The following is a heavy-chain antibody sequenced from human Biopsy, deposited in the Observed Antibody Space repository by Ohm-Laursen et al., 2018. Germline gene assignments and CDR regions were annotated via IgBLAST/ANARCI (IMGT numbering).Heavy chain of an antibody. D-gene: IGHD2-15*01. Sequence: GTLSLTCTASGDSVTKYYWSWIRQPPGKGLEWIGHIYYSVMTNYNPSLQSRVSISVDTSRNQVSLTLSSVTAADTAVYYCAKGQDLRGGAEYFQHWGQGALVTVSS. CDR1: GDSVTKYY. J-gene: IGHJ1*01. V-gene: IGHV4-59*02. CDR3: AKGQDLRGGAEYFQH. CDR2: IYYSVMT.